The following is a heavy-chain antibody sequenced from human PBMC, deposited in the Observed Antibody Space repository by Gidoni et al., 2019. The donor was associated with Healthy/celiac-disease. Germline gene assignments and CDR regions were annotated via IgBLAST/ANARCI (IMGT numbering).Heavy chain of an antibody. CDR2: ISWNSGSI. Sequence: EVQLVESGGGLVQPGRSLRLSCAASGFTFDDYAMHWVRQAPGKGLEWVSGISWNSGSIGYADSVKGRFTISRDNAKNSLYLQMNSLRAEDTALYYCAKGPSYSSGWLFDYWGQGTLVTVSS. J-gene: IGHJ4*02. CDR3: AKGPSYSSGWLFDY. D-gene: IGHD6-19*01. CDR1: GFTFDDYA. V-gene: IGHV3-9*01.